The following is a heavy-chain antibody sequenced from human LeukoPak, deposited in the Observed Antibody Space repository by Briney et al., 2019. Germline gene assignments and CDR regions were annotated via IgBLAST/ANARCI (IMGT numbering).Heavy chain of an antibody. Sequence: ASVKVSCKASGYTFTGYYMHWVRQAPGQGLEWMGWINPNSGGTNYAQKFQGWVTMTRDTSISTAYMELSRLRSDDTAVYYCARDFPTHDCSSTSCPRGWFDPWGQGTLVTVSS. CDR1: GYTFTGYY. V-gene: IGHV1-2*04. CDR3: ARDFPTHDCSSTSCPRGWFDP. J-gene: IGHJ5*02. D-gene: IGHD2-2*01. CDR2: INPNSGGT.